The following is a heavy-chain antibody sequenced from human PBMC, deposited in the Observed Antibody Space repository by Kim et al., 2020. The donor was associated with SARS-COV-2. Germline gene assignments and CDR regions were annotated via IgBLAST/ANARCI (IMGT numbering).Heavy chain of an antibody. J-gene: IGHJ4*02. D-gene: IGHD2-2*01. CDR3: ARSCSSTSCFDY. Sequence: SETLSLTCTVSGGSISSYYWSWIRQPPGKGLEWIGYIYYSGSTNYNPSLKSRVTISVDTSKNQFSLKLSSVTAADTAVYYCARSCSSTSCFDYWGQGTLVTVSS. CDR1: GGSISSYY. V-gene: IGHV4-59*13. CDR2: IYYSGST.